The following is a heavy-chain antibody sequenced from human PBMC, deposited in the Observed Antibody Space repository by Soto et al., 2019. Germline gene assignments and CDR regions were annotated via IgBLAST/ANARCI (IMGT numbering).Heavy chain of an antibody. J-gene: IGHJ4*02. CDR1: GYSISSGYY. CDR3: ARSFQDYGDYTGDFDY. V-gene: IGHV4-38-2*01. CDR2: IYHSGST. D-gene: IGHD4-17*01. Sequence: LSLTCAVSGYSISSGYYWGWIRQPPGKGLEWIGSIYHSGSTYYNPSLKSRVTISVDTSKNQFSLKLSSVTAADTAVYYCARSFQDYGDYTGDFDYWGQGTLVTVSS.